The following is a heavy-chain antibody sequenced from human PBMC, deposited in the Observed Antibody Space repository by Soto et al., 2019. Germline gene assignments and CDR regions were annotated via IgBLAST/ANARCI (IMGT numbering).Heavy chain of an antibody. D-gene: IGHD2-21*02. CDR3: ATSGECGGDCYVYRMDV. Sequence: ASVKVSCKASGYTFTSYGISWVRQAPGQGLEWMGWISAYNGNTNYAQKLQGRVTMTTDTSTSTAYMELSSLRSEDTAVYYCATSGECGGDCYVYRMDVWGQGTTVTV. CDR2: ISAYNGNT. CDR1: GYTFTSYG. J-gene: IGHJ6*02. V-gene: IGHV1-18*04.